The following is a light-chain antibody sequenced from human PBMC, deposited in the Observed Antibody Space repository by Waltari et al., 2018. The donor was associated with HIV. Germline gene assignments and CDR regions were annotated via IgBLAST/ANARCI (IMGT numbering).Light chain of an antibody. CDR1: QSINIY. V-gene: IGKV1-39*01. J-gene: IGKJ4*01. Sequence: DIQMTQSPSSLSASVGDRITITCRASQSINIYLNWYRHKPGKAPNLLIYAGSRLQSWVPSRFSGSGSGTDFTLTISSLQAEDFATYYCQQSYTTPSFGGGTRVEIK. CDR3: QQSYTTPS. CDR2: AGS.